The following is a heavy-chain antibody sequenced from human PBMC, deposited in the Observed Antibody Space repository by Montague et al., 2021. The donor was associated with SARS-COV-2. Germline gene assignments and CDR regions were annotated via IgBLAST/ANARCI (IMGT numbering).Heavy chain of an antibody. V-gene: IGHV4-4*01. J-gene: IGHJ4*02. CDR1: DVSLSTSTW. CDR2: IYLSGFT. D-gene: IGHD3/OR15-3a*01. CDR3: ARGGLGNRGFDY. Sequence: TLSLTCVVSDVSLSTSTWWSWVRHSPGKGLEWVGEIYLSGFTXYNPSVKSRVSISLDDSRSQFSLRLTSVTAADTAVYFCARGGLGNRGFDYWGQGTLVTVSS.